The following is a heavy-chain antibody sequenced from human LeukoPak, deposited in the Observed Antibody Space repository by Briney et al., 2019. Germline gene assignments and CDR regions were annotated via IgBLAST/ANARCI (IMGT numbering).Heavy chain of an antibody. J-gene: IGHJ4*02. Sequence: PSETLSLTCTVSGGSTGSDYWSWIRQPPGKGLEWIAYVYYSGVTSYNPSLKSRVAISVDTSKNQFSLKLSSVTAADTAVYYCARRKCSSTSCYRPFDYWGQGTLVTVSS. CDR2: VYYSGVT. CDR1: GGSTGSDY. V-gene: IGHV4-59*12. D-gene: IGHD2-2*02. CDR3: ARRKCSSTSCYRPFDY.